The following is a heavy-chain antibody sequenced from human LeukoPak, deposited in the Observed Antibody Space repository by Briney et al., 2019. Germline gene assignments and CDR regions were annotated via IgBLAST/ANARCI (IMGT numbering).Heavy chain of an antibody. CDR1: GFTFGDYA. D-gene: IGHD6-13*01. CDR2: IRSKAYGGTT. CDR3: TRETSYSSSWYGSNWFDP. J-gene: IGHJ5*02. V-gene: IGHV3-49*03. Sequence: GGSLRLSCTASGFTFGDYAMSWFRQAPGKGLEWVGFIRSKAYGGTTEYAASVKGRFTISRDDSKSIAYLQMNSLKTEDTAVYYCTRETSYSSSWYGSNWFDPWGQGTLVTVSS.